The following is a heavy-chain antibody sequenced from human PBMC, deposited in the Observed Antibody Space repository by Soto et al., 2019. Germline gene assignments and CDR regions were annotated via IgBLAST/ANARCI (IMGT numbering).Heavy chain of an antibody. D-gene: IGHD1-26*01. CDR1: GFTFSSYS. V-gene: IGHV3-21*04. CDR3: AKELAIIGKGAFDM. CDR2: ISSSSSYI. Sequence: GGSLRLSCAASGFTFSSYSMNWVRQAPGKGLEWVSSISSSSSYIYYADSVKGRFTISRGNAKNSLYLQMNSLRAEDTAVYYCAKELAIIGKGAFDMWGQGTMVTVS. J-gene: IGHJ3*02.